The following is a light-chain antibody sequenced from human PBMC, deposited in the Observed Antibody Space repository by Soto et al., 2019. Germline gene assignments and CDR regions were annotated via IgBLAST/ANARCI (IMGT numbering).Light chain of an antibody. J-gene: IGKJ1*01. Sequence: ENVVTQSPGTLSLSPGERATLSCRASQSVSSSYLVWYQQKPGQAPRLLIYGASSRDTGIPDRFSGSGSGTDFTLTISRLEPEDFAGYYCQQYGSSPWTFGQGTKVEIK. CDR3: QQYGSSPWT. V-gene: IGKV3-20*01. CDR2: GAS. CDR1: QSVSSSY.